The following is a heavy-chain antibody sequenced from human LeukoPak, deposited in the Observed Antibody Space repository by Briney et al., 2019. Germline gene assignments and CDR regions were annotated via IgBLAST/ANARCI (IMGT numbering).Heavy chain of an antibody. V-gene: IGHV3-7*01. CDR2: IKQDGSEK. D-gene: IGHD3-3*01. J-gene: IGHJ3*02. CDR1: GFTFSNYW. CDR3: ASPEWLPDSIDI. Sequence: GGSLRLSCAASGFTFSNYWMTWVRQAPGKGLEWVANIKQDGSEKYYVDSVKGRFTISRDNAKNSLYLQMNSLRAEDTAVYYCASPEWLPDSIDIWGQGTMVTVSS.